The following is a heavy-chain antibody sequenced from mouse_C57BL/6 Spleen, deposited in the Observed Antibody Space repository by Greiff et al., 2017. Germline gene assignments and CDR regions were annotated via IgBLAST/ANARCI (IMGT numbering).Heavy chain of an antibody. CDR1: GYSITSGYY. J-gene: IGHJ3*01. CDR2: ISYDGSN. V-gene: IGHV3-6*01. CDR3: ARGRFAY. Sequence: EVKLMGSGPGLVKPSQSLSLTCSVTGYSITSGYYWNWIRQFPGNKLEWMGYISYDGSNNYNPSLKNRISITRDTSKNQFFLKLNSVTTEDTATYYCARGRFAYWGQGTLVTVSA.